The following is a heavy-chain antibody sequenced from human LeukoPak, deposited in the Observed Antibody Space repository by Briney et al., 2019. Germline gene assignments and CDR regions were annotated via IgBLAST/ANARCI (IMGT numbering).Heavy chain of an antibody. J-gene: IGHJ4*02. Sequence: SETLSLTCAVYGGSFSGYYWSWIRQPPGKGLEWIGEINHSGSTNYNPSLKSRVTISVDTSKNQFSLKLDSVTAADTAVYYCARAKDYYDTSRYYWLYYFDYWGQGTLVTVSS. CDR3: ARAKDYYDTSRYYWLYYFDY. CDR1: GGSFSGYY. V-gene: IGHV4-34*01. D-gene: IGHD3-22*01. CDR2: INHSGST.